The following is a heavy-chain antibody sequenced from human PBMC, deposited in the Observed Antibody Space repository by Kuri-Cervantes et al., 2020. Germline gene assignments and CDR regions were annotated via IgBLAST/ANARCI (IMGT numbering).Heavy chain of an antibody. CDR2: IYYSGST. D-gene: IGHD3-16*02. CDR3: AKGPVVGRSFYYFDY. Sequence: GSLRLSCTVSGGSISSSSYYWGWIRQPPGKGLEWIGSIYYSGSTYYNPSLKSRVTISVDTSKNQFSLQLNSVTPEDTAVYYCAKGPVVGRSFYYFDYWGQGTLVTVSS. CDR1: GGSISSSSYY. V-gene: IGHV4-39*07. J-gene: IGHJ4*02.